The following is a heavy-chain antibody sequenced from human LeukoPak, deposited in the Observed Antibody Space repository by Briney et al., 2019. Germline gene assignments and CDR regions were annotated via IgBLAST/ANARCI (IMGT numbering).Heavy chain of an antibody. V-gene: IGHV3-23*01. CDR1: GFTSSNYA. CDR3: AKGRGLFPSSNDY. J-gene: IGHJ4*02. D-gene: IGHD3-10*01. CDR2: ITGSGANT. Sequence: GGSLRLSCAASGFTSSNYAMTWVRQAPGKGLEWVSSITGSGANTYYADSVKGRFTISRDNSKRILYLQMNSLTAEDTAVYYCAKGRGLFPSSNDYWGQGTLVTVSS.